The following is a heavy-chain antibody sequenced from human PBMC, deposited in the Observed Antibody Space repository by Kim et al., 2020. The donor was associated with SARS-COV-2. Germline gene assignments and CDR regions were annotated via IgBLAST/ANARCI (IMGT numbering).Heavy chain of an antibody. V-gene: IGHV3-23*01. D-gene: IGHD6-13*01. CDR1: GFTFSSYS. CDR2: ISGSGGST. J-gene: IGHJ4*02. CDR3: AKDKRYSSSWYPRGGTNDY. Sequence: GGSLRLSCAASGFTFSSYSMSWVRQAPGKGLEWVSAISGSGGSTYYADSVKGRFTISRDNSKNTLYLQMNSLRAEDTAVYYCAKDKRYSSSWYPRGGTNDYWGQGTLVTVSS.